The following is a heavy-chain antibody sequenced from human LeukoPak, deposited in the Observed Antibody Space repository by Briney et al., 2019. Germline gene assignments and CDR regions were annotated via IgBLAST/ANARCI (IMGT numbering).Heavy chain of an antibody. CDR2: ISSSSSYI. D-gene: IGHD3-10*01. CDR1: GFTFSSYS. J-gene: IGHJ4*02. CDR3: ASYGSGSYYGAYPYFDY. Sequence: GGSLRLSCAASGFTFSSYSMDWVRQAPGKGLEWVSSISSSSSYIYYADSVKGRFTISRDNAKNSLYLQMNSLRAEDTAVYYCASYGSGSYYGAYPYFDYWGQGTLVTVSS. V-gene: IGHV3-21*01.